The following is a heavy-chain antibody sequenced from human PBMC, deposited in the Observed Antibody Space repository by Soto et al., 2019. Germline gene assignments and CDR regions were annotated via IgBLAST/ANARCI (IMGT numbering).Heavy chain of an antibody. J-gene: IGHJ6*02. Sequence: SQTLSLSCAISGDSVSSNSAAWNWIRQSPSRGLEWLGRTYYRSKWYNDYAVSAKSRITINPDTSKNQFSLQLNSVTPEDTAVYYCARGWFGSGSYSLDYYYGMDVWGQGTTVTVSS. CDR3: ARGWFGSGSYSLDYYYGMDV. CDR1: GDSVSSNSAA. D-gene: IGHD1-26*01. CDR2: TYYRSKWYN. V-gene: IGHV6-1*01.